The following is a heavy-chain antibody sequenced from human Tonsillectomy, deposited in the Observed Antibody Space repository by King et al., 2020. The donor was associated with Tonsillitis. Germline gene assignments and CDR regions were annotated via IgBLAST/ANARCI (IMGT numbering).Heavy chain of an antibody. J-gene: IGHJ6*02. CDR2: ISSTGSTI. CDR1: GFTFSSYS. D-gene: IGHD2-2*01. V-gene: IGHV3-48*02. Sequence: VQLVQSGGGLVQPGGSLRLSCAASGFTFSSYSMNWVRQAPGKGLEWVSYISSTGSTIYYADSVRGRFTISRDNAKNSLYLHMNSLRDEDTAVYYCARGHIAVVPAAVEMRDHGMDVWGQGTTVTVS. CDR3: ARGHIAVVPAAVEMRDHGMDV.